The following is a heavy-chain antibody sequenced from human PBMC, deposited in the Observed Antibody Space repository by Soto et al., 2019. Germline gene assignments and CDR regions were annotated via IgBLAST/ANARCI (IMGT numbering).Heavy chain of an antibody. CDR1: GGTFGNLG. V-gene: IGHV1-69*13. D-gene: IGHD3-10*01. J-gene: IGHJ5*01. CDR2: TIPIFDTP. Sequence: ASVKVSCKASGGTFGNLGISWLRQAPRQGLEWMGGTIPIFDTPHYAEKFRDRLTITADATSTAYMELTSLSSEDTATYYCARDREDGSGTKYNWFDSWGQGTLVTVSS. CDR3: ARDREDGSGTKYNWFDS.